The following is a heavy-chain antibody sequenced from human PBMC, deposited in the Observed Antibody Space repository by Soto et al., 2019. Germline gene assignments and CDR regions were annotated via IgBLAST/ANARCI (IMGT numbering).Heavy chain of an antibody. J-gene: IGHJ3*02. CDR1: GFTFSTYG. V-gene: IGHV3-30*18. CDR2: ISYDGSNK. D-gene: IGHD6-19*01. Sequence: QVQLVESGGGVVQPGRSLRLSCAASGFTFSTYGMHWVRQAPGKGLEWVAVISYDGSNKYYADSVKGRFTISRDNSKNTLYLQMNSLRAEDTAVYYCAKDRSRQWLVYAFDIWGQGTMVTVSS. CDR3: AKDRSRQWLVYAFDI.